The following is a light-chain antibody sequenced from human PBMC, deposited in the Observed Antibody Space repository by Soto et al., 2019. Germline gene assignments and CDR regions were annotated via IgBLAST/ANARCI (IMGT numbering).Light chain of an antibody. CDR2: DAS. J-gene: IGKJ5*01. CDR3: QQRNSYPIT. V-gene: IGKV1-5*01. Sequence: DSPITLSPSTLSTSVRDRVTITCRASQSISSWLAWYQQKPGKAPKLLIYDASSLESGVPSRFSGSGSGTEFTLTISSLQPEDFATYYCQQRNSYPITSAQRTRLEIK. CDR1: QSISSW.